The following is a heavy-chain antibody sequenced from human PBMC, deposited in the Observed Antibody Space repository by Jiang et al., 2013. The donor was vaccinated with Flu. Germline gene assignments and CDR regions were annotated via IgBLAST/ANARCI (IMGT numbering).Heavy chain of an antibody. J-gene: IGHJ6*02. CDR2: MNPNSGNT. Sequence: GAEVKKPGASVKVSCKASGYTFTSYDINWVRQATGQGLEWMGWMNPNSGNTGYAQKFQGRVTMTRNTSISTAYMELSSLRSEDTAVYYCARGQDEPDPTMIVVVITYGMDVWGQGTTVTVSS. V-gene: IGHV1-8*01. CDR1: GYTFTSYD. D-gene: IGHD3-22*01. CDR3: ARGQDEPDPTMIVVVITYGMDV.